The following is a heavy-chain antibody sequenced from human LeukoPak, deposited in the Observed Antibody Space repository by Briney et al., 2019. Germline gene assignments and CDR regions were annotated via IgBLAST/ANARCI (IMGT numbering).Heavy chain of an antibody. CDR1: GFTFTGYT. CDR2: ISGGSTSI. D-gene: IGHD2-15*01. J-gene: IGHJ4*02. Sequence: GGSLRLSCAASGFTFTGYTMNWVRQAPGKGLEWVSSISGGSTSIDYADSVKGRFTISRDNANNSLYLQMNSLRAEDTAVYYCAKAPVTTCRGAFCYPFDYWGLGTLVTVSS. CDR3: AKAPVTTCRGAFCYPFDY. V-gene: IGHV3-21*06.